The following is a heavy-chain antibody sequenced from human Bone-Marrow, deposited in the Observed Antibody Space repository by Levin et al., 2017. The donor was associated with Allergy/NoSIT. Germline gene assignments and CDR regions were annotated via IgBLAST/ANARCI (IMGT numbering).Heavy chain of an antibody. CDR1: GFTFSNYG. CDR2: IWYDENDK. CDR3: ARDRGSYISTYSFDY. V-gene: IGHV3-33*01. Sequence: GGSLRLSCAASGFTFSNYGMHWVRQAPGKGLEWVAVIWYDENDKYYADSVKGRFTISRDDSKNTLYLRMNSLRAEDTAVYHCARDRGSYISTYSFDYWGQGTVVTVSS. D-gene: IGHD1-26*01. J-gene: IGHJ4*02.